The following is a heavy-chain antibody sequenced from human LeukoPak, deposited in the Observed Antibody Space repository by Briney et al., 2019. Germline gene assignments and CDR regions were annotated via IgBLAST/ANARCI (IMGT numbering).Heavy chain of an antibody. J-gene: IGHJ1*01. CDR3: AREEGSSWYLHFQH. Sequence: GASVKVSCKASGYTFTSYYMHWVRQAPGQGLEWMGIINPSGGSTSYAQKFQGRVTMTRDTSISTAYMELSRLRSDDTAVYYCAREEGSSWYLHFQHWGQGTLVTVSS. CDR1: GYTFTSYY. V-gene: IGHV1-46*01. D-gene: IGHD6-13*01. CDR2: INPSGGST.